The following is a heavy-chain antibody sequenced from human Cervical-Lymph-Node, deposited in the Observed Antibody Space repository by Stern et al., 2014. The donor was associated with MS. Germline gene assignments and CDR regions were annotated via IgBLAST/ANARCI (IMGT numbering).Heavy chain of an antibody. Sequence: EVQLAESGGGLVQPGRSLRLPLAASGFTFDDYAMHWVRHGHGTGLDGVSGFSWNRGNMGYADSVKGRFTISRDNAKNSLYLQMNSLRAEDTALYYCAKDLYYDILTSSSHTPGEGGMDVWGQGTTVTVSS. J-gene: IGHJ6*02. CDR2: FSWNRGNM. CDR1: GFTFDDYA. CDR3: AKDLYYDILTSSSHTPGEGGMDV. D-gene: IGHD3-9*01. V-gene: IGHV3-9*01.